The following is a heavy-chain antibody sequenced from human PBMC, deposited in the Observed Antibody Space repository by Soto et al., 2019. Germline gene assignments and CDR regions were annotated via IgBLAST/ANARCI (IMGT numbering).Heavy chain of an antibody. J-gene: IGHJ4*02. Sequence: QVQLQESGPGLVKPSETLSLTCTVSGGSISSYYWSWIRRPPGKGLEWIGYIYYSGSTNYNPSLKSRVTISVDTSKNQFSLKLSSVTAADTAVYYCARGVDRQWADYWGQGTLVTVSS. D-gene: IGHD6-19*01. V-gene: IGHV4-59*01. CDR1: GGSISSYY. CDR2: IYYSGST. CDR3: ARGVDRQWADY.